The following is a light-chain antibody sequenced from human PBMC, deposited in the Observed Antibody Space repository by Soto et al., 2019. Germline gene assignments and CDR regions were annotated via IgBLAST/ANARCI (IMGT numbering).Light chain of an antibody. CDR3: CSYAGSNTWA. CDR1: NSDVGAYDY. J-gene: IGLJ3*02. Sequence: QSALTQPRSVSGSPGQSVIISCTGTNSDVGAYDYVSWYQQHPGKAPKLIIYDVTKRPSGVPDRFSASKSGNTASLTIPGLQDEDEADYYCCSYAGSNTWAFGGGTKVTVL. CDR2: DVT. V-gene: IGLV2-11*01.